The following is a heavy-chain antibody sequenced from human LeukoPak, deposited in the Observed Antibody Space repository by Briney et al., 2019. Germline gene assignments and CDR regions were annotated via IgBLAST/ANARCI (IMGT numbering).Heavy chain of an antibody. Sequence: PSETLSLTCTVSGGSISSSSYYWGWIRQPPGKGLEWIVSIYYSGSTYYNPSLKSRVTISVDTSKNQFSLKLSSVTAADTAVYYCARAEQEHTKQWLTLYYFDYWGQGTLVTVSS. CDR3: ARAEQEHTKQWLTLYYFDY. J-gene: IGHJ4*02. V-gene: IGHV4-39*07. D-gene: IGHD6-19*01. CDR1: GGSISSSSYY. CDR2: IYYSGST.